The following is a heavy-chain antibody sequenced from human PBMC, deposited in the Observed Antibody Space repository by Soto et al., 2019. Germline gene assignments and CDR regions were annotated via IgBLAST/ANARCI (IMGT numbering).Heavy chain of an antibody. CDR2: MNPNSGNT. CDR1: GYTFTSYD. V-gene: IGHV1-8*01. CDR3: ARHGSGWDY. J-gene: IGHJ4*02. D-gene: IGHD6-19*01. Sequence: ASVKVSCKASGYTFTSYDINWVRQDTGQGLEWMGWMNPNSGNTGYAQKFQGRVTITRDTSASTAYMELSSLISEDTAVYYCARHGSGWDYWGQGTLVTVSS.